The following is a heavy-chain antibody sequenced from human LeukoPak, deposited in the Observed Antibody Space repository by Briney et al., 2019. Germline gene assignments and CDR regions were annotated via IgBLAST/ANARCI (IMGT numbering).Heavy chain of an antibody. CDR1: GGSISSYY. Sequence: SETLSLTCTVSGGSISSYYWSWIRQPPGKGLEWTGYIYYSGSTNYNPSLKSRVTISVDTSKNQFSLKLSSVTAADTAVYYCARLKPYYYDSSGYDPHDAFDIWGQGTMVTVSS. CDR2: IYYSGST. CDR3: ARLKPYYYDSSGYDPHDAFDI. D-gene: IGHD3-22*01. J-gene: IGHJ3*02. V-gene: IGHV4-59*08.